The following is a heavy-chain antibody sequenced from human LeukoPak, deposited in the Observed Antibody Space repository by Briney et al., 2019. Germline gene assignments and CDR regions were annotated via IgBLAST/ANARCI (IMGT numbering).Heavy chain of an antibody. V-gene: IGHV3-9*01. D-gene: IGHD1-1*01. Sequence: GGSLRLSCAASGVAFDDYAMHWVRQAPGKGLEWVSGISGNIVIIDYADSVKGRFTISRDNAKKSLYLQRNSLRPEQTALYYFAQDIRRTGGRTGFDVWGEKPMRTLSS. CDR3: AQDIRRTGGRTGFDV. CDR1: GVAFDDYA. CDR2: ISGNIVII. J-gene: IGHJ3*01.